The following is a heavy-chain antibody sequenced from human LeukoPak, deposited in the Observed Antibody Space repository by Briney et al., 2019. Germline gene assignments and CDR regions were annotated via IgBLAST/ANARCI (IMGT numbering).Heavy chain of an antibody. V-gene: IGHV1-3*01. Sequence: GASVKVSCKASGYTFTSYGVHWVRQAPGQRLEWMGWINAGNGNTKYSQKFQGRVTITRDTSASTAYMDLSSLRSEDTAVYYCARALYYGSGSFDYWGQGTLVTVSS. CDR2: INAGNGNT. CDR1: GYTFTSYG. J-gene: IGHJ4*02. CDR3: ARALYYGSGSFDY. D-gene: IGHD3-10*01.